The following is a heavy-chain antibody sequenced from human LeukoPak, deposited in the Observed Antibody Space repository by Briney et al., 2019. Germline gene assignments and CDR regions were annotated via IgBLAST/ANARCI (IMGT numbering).Heavy chain of an antibody. Sequence: GGSLTLSCAASGFTFSTFGMHWVRQAPGKGLEWVAIIWYDGSNIHYADSVKGRFTISRDNSKSTLYLQMNSLRAEDTAVYYCARAGPNPRTAGLRNWGQGTLVTVSS. CDR3: ARAGPNPRTAGLRN. D-gene: IGHD1-14*01. V-gene: IGHV3-33*01. CDR2: IWYDGSNI. J-gene: IGHJ4*02. CDR1: GFTFSTFG.